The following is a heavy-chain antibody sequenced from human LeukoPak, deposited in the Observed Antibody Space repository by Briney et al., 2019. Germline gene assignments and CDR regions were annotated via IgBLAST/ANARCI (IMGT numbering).Heavy chain of an antibody. CDR2: IRYDGNNK. Sequence: GGSLRLSCGASGFTFSNYGMLWVRQAPGKGLEWVAFIRYDGNNKLYADSMKGRFTISRDNAKNSLYLQMNSLRAEDTAVYYCAELGITMIGGVWGKGTTVTISS. CDR3: AELGITMIGGV. D-gene: IGHD3-10*02. J-gene: IGHJ6*04. V-gene: IGHV3-30*02. CDR1: GFTFSNYG.